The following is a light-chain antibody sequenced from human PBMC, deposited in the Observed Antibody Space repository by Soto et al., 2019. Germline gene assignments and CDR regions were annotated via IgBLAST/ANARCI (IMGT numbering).Light chain of an antibody. Sequence: EFVLTQSPGALSLSPGDRAALSCKASETVTNNHLAWYQQKPGQAPRLLIYAAFTRAAGIPDRFRGSGSGTDFTLTITSLEPDDFAVYSCHHYDTSLWAFGQGTKMEMK. V-gene: IGKV3-20*01. CDR3: HHYDTSLWA. J-gene: IGKJ1*01. CDR2: AAF. CDR1: ETVTNNH.